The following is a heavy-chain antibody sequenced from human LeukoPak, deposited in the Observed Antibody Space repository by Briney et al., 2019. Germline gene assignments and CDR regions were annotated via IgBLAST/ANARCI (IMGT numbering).Heavy chain of an antibody. V-gene: IGHV3-30*03. D-gene: IGHD6-19*01. Sequence: GGSLRLSCAASGFTLSSYGMHWVRQAPGKGLEWVAVISYDGSNKYYADSVKGRFTISRDNSKNTLYLQMNSLRAEDTAVYYCARGVSGWYVDYWGQGTLVTVSS. J-gene: IGHJ4*02. CDR1: GFTLSSYG. CDR3: ARGVSGWYVDY. CDR2: ISYDGSNK.